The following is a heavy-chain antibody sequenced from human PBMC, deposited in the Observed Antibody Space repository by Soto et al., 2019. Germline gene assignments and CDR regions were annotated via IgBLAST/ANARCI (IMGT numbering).Heavy chain of an antibody. CDR1: GFAFNDFA. CDR2: ISGSGDKK. Sequence: LRLSCAASGFAFNDFAMNWVRQAPGKGPEWLSTISGSGDKKFHSDSVKGRFNISRDNSNNKMFLQMNSLRAEDTAIYYCAKGASHAPFEKWGRGTLVTVSS. V-gene: IGHV3-23*01. J-gene: IGHJ4*02. CDR3: AKGASHAPFEK.